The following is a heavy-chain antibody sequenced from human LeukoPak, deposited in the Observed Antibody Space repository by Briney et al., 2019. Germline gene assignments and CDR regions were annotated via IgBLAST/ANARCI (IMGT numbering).Heavy chain of an antibody. CDR2: ISGSGDST. D-gene: IGHD6-13*01. CDR1: GFTFSSYA. Sequence: GGSLRLSCAASGFTFSSYAMSWVRQAPGKGLEWVSDISGSGDSTYYGDSVKGRFTISRDNSKNTLYLQMNSLRAEDTAVYYCAKTRPLDSSSWSHGDYWGQGTLVTVSS. J-gene: IGHJ4*02. CDR3: AKTRPLDSSSWSHGDY. V-gene: IGHV3-23*01.